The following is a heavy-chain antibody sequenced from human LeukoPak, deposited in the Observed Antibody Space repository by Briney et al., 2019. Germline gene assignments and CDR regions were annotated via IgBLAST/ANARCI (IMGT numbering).Heavy chain of an antibody. V-gene: IGHV4-61*08. D-gene: IGHD2-2*01. CDR1: GGSISSGGYY. CDR2: IYYSGST. J-gene: IGHJ5*02. Sequence: PSETLSLTCTVSGGSISSGGYYWSWIRQHPGKGLEWIGYIYYSGSTNYNPSLKSRVTISVDTSKNQFSLKLSSVTAADTAVYYCAREGYCSSTSCPNWFDPWGQGTLVTVSS. CDR3: AREGYCSSTSCPNWFDP.